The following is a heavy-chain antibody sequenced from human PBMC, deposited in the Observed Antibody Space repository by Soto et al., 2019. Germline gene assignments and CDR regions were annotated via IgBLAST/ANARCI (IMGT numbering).Heavy chain of an antibody. D-gene: IGHD3-22*01. CDR2: IGIGSSTT. J-gene: IGHJ3*01. CDR3: ARDQLYYNDISGRPLNAFDV. V-gene: IGHV3-48*01. Sequence: PGGSLRLSCAASGFNFRNYGMNWVRQAPGKGLEWVSYIGIGSSTTYYADSVKGRFTISRDNAKNSLYLQMNSLRAEDTAVYYCARDQLYYNDISGRPLNAFDVWGQGTMVTVSS. CDR1: GFNFRNYG.